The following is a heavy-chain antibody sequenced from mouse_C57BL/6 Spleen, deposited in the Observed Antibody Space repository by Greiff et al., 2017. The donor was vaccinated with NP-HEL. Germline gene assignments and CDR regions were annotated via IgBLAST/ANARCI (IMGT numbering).Heavy chain of an antibody. V-gene: IGHV1-42*01. CDR1: GYSFTGYY. CDR2: INPSTGGT. D-gene: IGHD1-1*01. J-gene: IGHJ2*01. CDR3: ARGAYYYGSSYDFDY. Sequence: EVQLQQSGPELVKPGASVKISCKASGYSFTGYYMNWVKQSPEKSLEWIGEINPSTGGTTYNQKFKAKATLTVDKSSSTAYMQLKSLTSEDSAVYYCARGAYYYGSSYDFDYWGQGTTLTVSS.